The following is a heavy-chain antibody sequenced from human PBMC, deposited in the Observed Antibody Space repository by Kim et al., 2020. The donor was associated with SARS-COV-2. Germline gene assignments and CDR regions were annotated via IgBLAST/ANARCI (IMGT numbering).Heavy chain of an antibody. V-gene: IGHV1-69*13. CDR3: ARDPPVDIVATISTGDDY. CDR2: IIPIFGTA. CDR1: GGTFSSYA. D-gene: IGHD5-12*01. Sequence: SVKVSCKASGGTFSSYAISWVRQAPGQGLEWMGGIIPIFGTANYAQKFQGRVTITADESTSTAYMELSSLRSEDTAVYYCARDPPVDIVATISTGDDYWGQGTLVTVSS. J-gene: IGHJ4*02.